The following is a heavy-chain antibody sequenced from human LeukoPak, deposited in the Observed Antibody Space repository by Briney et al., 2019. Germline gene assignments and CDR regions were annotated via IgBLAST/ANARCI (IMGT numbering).Heavy chain of an antibody. CDR2: ISGSGGST. Sequence: PGGSLRLSCAASGFTFSSYAMSWVRQAPGKGLEWVSAISGSGGSTYYADSVKGRFTISRDNSKNTLYPQMNSLRAEDTAVYYCARSYCSSTGCQVPYYFDYWGQGTLVTVSS. J-gene: IGHJ4*02. CDR3: ARSYCSSTGCQVPYYFDY. D-gene: IGHD2-2*01. V-gene: IGHV3-23*01. CDR1: GFTFSSYA.